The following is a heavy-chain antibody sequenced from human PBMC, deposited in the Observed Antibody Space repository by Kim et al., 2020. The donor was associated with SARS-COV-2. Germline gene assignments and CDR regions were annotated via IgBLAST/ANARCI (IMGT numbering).Heavy chain of an antibody. D-gene: IGHD2-2*03. V-gene: IGHV3-21*01. CDR3: ARVDICRDLRYMDS. CDR1: GFLFTSYT. J-gene: IGHJ4*02. CDR2: ISSTRHSI. Sequence: GGSLRLSCAASGFLFTSYTMNWVRQPPGQRPEWVASISSTRHSIYYADSVRGRFTLSRDNARNTVYLQMDSLRAEDTAVYYCARVDICRDLRYMDSWGQG.